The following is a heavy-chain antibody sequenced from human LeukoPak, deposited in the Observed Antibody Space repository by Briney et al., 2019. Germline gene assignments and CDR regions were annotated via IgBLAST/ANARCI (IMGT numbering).Heavy chain of an antibody. Sequence: SETLSLTCAVYGGSFSGFYWCWIRQPPGKGLEWVGEINHSGSTNYNPSLKSRVTISVDTSKNQFSLKLSSVTAADTAVYYCARAPEIAAAGTGWFDPWGQGTLVTVSS. J-gene: IGHJ5*02. CDR1: GGSFSGFY. D-gene: IGHD6-13*01. CDR2: INHSGST. V-gene: IGHV4-34*01. CDR3: ARAPEIAAAGTGWFDP.